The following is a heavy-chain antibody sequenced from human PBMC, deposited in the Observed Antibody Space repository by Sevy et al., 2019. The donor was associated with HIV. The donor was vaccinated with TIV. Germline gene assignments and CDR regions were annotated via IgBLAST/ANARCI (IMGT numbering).Heavy chain of an antibody. V-gene: IGHV3-21*01. CDR1: GFTFSSYS. D-gene: IGHD3-3*01. J-gene: IGHJ4*02. CDR2: ISSSSSYI. CDR3: ARDSRDFWSGSLYDY. Sequence: GGSPRLSCAASGFTFSSYSMNWVRQAPGKGLEWVSSISSSSSYIYYADSVKGRFTISRDNAKNSLYLQMNSLRAEDTAVYYCARDSRDFWSGSLYDYWGQGTLVTVSS.